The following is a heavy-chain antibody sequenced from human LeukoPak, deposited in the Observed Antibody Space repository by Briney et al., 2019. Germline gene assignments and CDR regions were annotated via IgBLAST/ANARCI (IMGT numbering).Heavy chain of an antibody. D-gene: IGHD3-10*01. CDR2: IKSKTDGGTS. J-gene: IGHJ5*02. CDR3: STLWYGA. V-gene: IGHV3-15*01. Sequence: PGGSLRVSCAASGFTFSNAWMYWVRQAPGKGLEWAGRIKSKTDGGTSDYAAPVTGRFTISRDDSKSTLYLEMNSLKTEDTGVYYCSTLWYGAWGQGTLVTVSS. CDR1: GFTFSNAW.